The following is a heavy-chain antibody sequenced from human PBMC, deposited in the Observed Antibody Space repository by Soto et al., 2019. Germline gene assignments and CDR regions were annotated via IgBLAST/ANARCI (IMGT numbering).Heavy chain of an antibody. Sequence: QVQLVESGGGVVQPGRSLRLYCAASGFTFSSYGMHWVRQAPGKGLEWVAVISYDGSNKYYADSVKGRFTISRDNSKNTLYLQMNSLRAEDTAVYYCAKDPCSGGSCYRPFDYWGQGTLVTVSS. CDR2: ISYDGSNK. J-gene: IGHJ4*02. V-gene: IGHV3-30*18. CDR3: AKDPCSGGSCYRPFDY. D-gene: IGHD2-15*01. CDR1: GFTFSSYG.